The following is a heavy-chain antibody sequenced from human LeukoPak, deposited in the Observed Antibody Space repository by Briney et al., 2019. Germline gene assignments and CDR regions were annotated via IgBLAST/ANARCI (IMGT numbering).Heavy chain of an antibody. CDR2: INQDGSEQ. V-gene: IGHV3-7*01. CDR1: GFSFSDYW. Sequence: GGSLRLPCAASGFSFSDYWMDWVRQAPGKGMEWVANINQDGSEQYYVDSVKGRFTISRDNAKNSLYLQMNSLRAEDTAVYYCSRSLDYWGQGALVTVSS. J-gene: IGHJ4*02. CDR3: SRSLDY.